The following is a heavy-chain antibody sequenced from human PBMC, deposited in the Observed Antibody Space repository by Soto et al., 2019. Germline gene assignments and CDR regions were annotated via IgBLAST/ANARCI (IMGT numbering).Heavy chain of an antibody. J-gene: IGHJ6*02. CDR2: ISSSSSYI. CDR3: AREMGSLKGYYYYGMDV. D-gene: IGHD6-19*01. Sequence: EVQLVESGGGLVKPGGSLRLSCAASGFTFSSYSMNWVRQAPGKGLEWVSSISSSSSYIYYADSVKGRFTISRDNAKNSLYLQMNSLRAEDTAVYYCAREMGSLKGYYYYGMDVWGQGTTVTVSS. V-gene: IGHV3-21*01. CDR1: GFTFSSYS.